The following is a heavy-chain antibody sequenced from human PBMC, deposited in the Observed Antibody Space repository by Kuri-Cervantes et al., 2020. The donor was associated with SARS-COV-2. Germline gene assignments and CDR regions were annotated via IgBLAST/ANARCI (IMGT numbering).Heavy chain of an antibody. CDR2: IYPGDSDT. CDR1: GYSFSSYW. Sequence: KVSCKGSGYSFSSYWIGWVRQMPGKGLEWMGIIYPGDSDTRYSPSFQCQVTISADKSISTAYLQRSSLKASDPAMYYCARRGYCSSTSCYNGPWFDNWGQGNLVTVSS. J-gene: IGHJ4*02. V-gene: IGHV5-51*01. CDR3: ARRGYCSSTSCYNGPWFDN. D-gene: IGHD2-2*01.